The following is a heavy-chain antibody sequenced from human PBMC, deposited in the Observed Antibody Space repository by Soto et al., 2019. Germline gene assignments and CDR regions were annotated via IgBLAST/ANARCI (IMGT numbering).Heavy chain of an antibody. CDR3: ARGRGFGVVTPYNWFDP. Sequence: SETLSLTCTVSGGSMSSYYWSWIRQPPGKGLEWIGYIYYSGSTNYNPSLKSRVTISVDTSKNQFSLKLSSVTAADTAVYYCARGRGFGVVTPYNWFDPWGQGTLVTVSS. CDR2: IYYSGST. CDR1: GGSMSSYY. V-gene: IGHV4-59*01. D-gene: IGHD3-3*01. J-gene: IGHJ5*02.